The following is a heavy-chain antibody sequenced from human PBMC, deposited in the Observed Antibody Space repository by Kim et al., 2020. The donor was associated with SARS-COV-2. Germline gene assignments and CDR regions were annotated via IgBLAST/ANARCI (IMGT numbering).Heavy chain of an antibody. J-gene: IGHJ4*02. CDR1: GGSFSGYY. CDR2: INHSGST. Sequence: SETLSLTCAVYGGSFSGYYWSWIRQPPGKGMEWIGEINHSGSTNYNPSLKSRVTISVDTSKNQFSLKLSSVTAADTAVYYCARGPRGYSGSYFFNYWGQGTLVTVSS. V-gene: IGHV4-34*01. CDR3: ARGPRGYSGSYFFNY. D-gene: IGHD1-26*01.